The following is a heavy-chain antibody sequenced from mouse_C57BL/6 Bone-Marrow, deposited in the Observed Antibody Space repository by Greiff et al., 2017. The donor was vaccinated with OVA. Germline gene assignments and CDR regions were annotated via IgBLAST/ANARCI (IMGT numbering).Heavy chain of an antibody. CDR2: IDPSDSYT. CDR3: AKLRRGGYWYFDV. CDR1: GYTFTSYW. Sequence: QVQLQQPGADLVMPGASVKLSCKASGYTFTSYWMHWVKQRPGQGLEWIGEIDPSDSYTNYNQKFKGKSTLTVDKSSSTAYMQLSSLTSEDSAVYYCAKLRRGGYWYFDVWGTGTTVTVAS. J-gene: IGHJ1*03. V-gene: IGHV1-69*01. D-gene: IGHD2-4*01.